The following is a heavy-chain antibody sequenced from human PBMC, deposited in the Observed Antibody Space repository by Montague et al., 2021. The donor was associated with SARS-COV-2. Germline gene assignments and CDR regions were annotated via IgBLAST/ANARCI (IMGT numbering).Heavy chain of an antibody. CDR1: GGSISSGSYY. CDR2: IYTSGST. J-gene: IGHJ6*02. Sequence: TLSLTCTVAGGSISSGSYYWSWIRQPAGKGLEWIGRIYTSGSTNYNPSLKSRVTISVDTSKNQFSLRLSSVTAADTAVDYCARVGVGTSVRGVIPAYYYYGMDVWGQGTTVTVSS. D-gene: IGHD3-10*02. CDR3: ARVGVGTSVRGVIPAYYYYGMDV. V-gene: IGHV4-61*02.